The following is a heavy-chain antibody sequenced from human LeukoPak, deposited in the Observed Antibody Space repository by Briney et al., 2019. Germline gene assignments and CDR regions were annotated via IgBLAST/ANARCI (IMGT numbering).Heavy chain of an antibody. V-gene: IGHV1-2*02. D-gene: IGHD3-3*01. J-gene: IGHJ6*02. CDR1: GYTFTGYY. CDR3: ARDPKTYYDFWSGYFVSYYYGMDV. CDR2: INPNSGST. Sequence: ASVKVSCKASGYTFTGYYMHWVRQAPGQGLEWMGWINPNSGSTNYAQKFQGRVTMTRDTSIGTAYMELSRLRSDDTAVYYCARDPKTYYDFWSGYFVSYYYGMDVWGQGTTVTVSS.